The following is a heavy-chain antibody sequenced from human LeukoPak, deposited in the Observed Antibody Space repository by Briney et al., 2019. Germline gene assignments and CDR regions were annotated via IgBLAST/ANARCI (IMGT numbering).Heavy chain of an antibody. D-gene: IGHD3-3*01. J-gene: IGHJ4*02. CDR3: AKRIYDFWSGYYRRAENHFDY. Sequence: GGSLRLSCAASGFTFSSYAMSWVRQAPGKGLEWVSAIRVGGGSTYYADSVKGRLTISRDNSKDTLYLQMNSLRAEDTAVYYCAKRIYDFWSGYYRRAENHFDYWGQGTLVTVSS. CDR1: GFTFSSYA. V-gene: IGHV3-23*01. CDR2: IRVGGGST.